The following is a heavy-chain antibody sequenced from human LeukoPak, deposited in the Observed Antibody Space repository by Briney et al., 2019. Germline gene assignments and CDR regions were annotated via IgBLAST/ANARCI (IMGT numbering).Heavy chain of an antibody. CDR1: GYTFTSYG. V-gene: IGHV1-18*01. D-gene: IGHD4-23*01. J-gene: IGHJ4*02. CDR3: ARVTGDYGGNSELGY. CDR2: ISAYNGNT. Sequence: ASVKVSCKASGYTFTSYGISWVRQAPGQGLEWMGWISAYNGNTNYAQKLQGRVTMTTDTSTSKAYMELRSLRSDDTAVYYCARVTGDYGGNSELGYWGQGTLVTVSS.